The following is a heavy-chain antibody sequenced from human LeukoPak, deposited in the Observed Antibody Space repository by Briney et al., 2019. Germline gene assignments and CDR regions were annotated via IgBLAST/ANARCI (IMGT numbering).Heavy chain of an antibody. V-gene: IGHV3-23*01. D-gene: IGHD6-19*01. CDR2: ISGSGGST. J-gene: IGHJ4*02. CDR3: AKDLSERRYLAAGTYDY. CDR1: GFTFSSYA. Sequence: PGGSLRLSCAASGFTFSSYAMSWVRQAPGKGLEWVSAISGSGGSTYYADSVKGRFTISRDNSKNTLYLQMNSLRAEDTAVYYCAKDLSERRYLAAGTYDYWGQGTLVTVSS.